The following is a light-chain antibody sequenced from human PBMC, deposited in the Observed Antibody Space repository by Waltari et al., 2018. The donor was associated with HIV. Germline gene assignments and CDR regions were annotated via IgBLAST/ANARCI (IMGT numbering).Light chain of an antibody. Sequence: QSALTQPASVSGSPGQSITISCTGTGSDVGGYTYVSCYQHHPGKAPKLMIYEVSNRPSGVSNRFSGSKSGNTASLTISGLQAEDEADYYCSSYTSSSTYVFGTGTKVTVL. V-gene: IGLV2-14*01. CDR2: EVS. CDR3: SSYTSSSTYV. CDR1: GSDVGGYTY. J-gene: IGLJ1*01.